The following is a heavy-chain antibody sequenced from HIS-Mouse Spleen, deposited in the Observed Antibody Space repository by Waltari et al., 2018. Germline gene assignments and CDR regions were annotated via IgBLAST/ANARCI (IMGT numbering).Heavy chain of an antibody. CDR2: IYTSGST. CDR1: GGSISSYY. CDR3: ARDFHDFWSGYYGGDKKHDAFDI. D-gene: IGHD3-3*01. J-gene: IGHJ3*02. Sequence: QVQLQESGPGLVKPSETLSLTCTVSGGSISSYYWSWIRQPAGKGLEWIGRIYTSGSTNYNPSLKSRVTRSVDTSKNRFSLKLSSVTAAGTAVYYCARDFHDFWSGYYGGDKKHDAFDIWGQGTMVTVSS. V-gene: IGHV4-4*07.